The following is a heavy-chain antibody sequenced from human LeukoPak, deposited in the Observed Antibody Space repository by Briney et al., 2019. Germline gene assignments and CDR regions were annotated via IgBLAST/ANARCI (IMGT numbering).Heavy chain of an antibody. J-gene: IGHJ1*01. Sequence: KASETLSLTCTVSGGSISSFYWSWIRQPPGKGLEWIGCVYYSGTTNYNPSLKSRVTISGDTSKNQLSLKLSSVTAADTAVYYCARGVSYYDSSGYYNEYFQHWGQGTLVTVSS. CDR1: GGSISSFY. D-gene: IGHD3-22*01. CDR2: VYYSGTT. V-gene: IGHV4-59*08. CDR3: ARGVSYYDSSGYYNEYFQH.